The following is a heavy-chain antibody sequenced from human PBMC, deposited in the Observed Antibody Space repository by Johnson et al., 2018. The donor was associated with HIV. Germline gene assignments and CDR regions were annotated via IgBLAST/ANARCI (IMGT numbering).Heavy chain of an antibody. V-gene: IGHV3-30-3*01. J-gene: IGHJ3*01. CDR3: ARDPGNGGRPFDAFDV. CDR1: GFTFSSYA. D-gene: IGHD4-23*01. CDR2: VSYDGRNQ. Sequence: VQLVESGGGVVQPGRSLRLSCAASGFTFSSYAMHWVRQAPGTGLEWVALVSYDGRNQYHADSVKGRFTISRDNSKNTLYLQMNSLRAEDTAVYYCARDPGNGGRPFDAFDVWGQGTMVTVSS.